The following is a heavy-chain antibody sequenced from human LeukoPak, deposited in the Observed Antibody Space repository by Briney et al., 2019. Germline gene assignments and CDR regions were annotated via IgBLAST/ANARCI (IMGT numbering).Heavy chain of an antibody. Sequence: PSETLSLTCAVSGGSIRSNNWWSWVRQAPGRGLEWIGEIFHSGSTSYNAALKSRVTISLDESNNRFSLEVTSVTAADTAVYYCARKGSDTWLTFWFDSWGQGTLVTVSS. CDR2: IFHSGST. J-gene: IGHJ5*01. D-gene: IGHD1-26*01. CDR3: ARKGSDTWLTFWFDS. CDR1: GGSIRSNNW. V-gene: IGHV4-4*02.